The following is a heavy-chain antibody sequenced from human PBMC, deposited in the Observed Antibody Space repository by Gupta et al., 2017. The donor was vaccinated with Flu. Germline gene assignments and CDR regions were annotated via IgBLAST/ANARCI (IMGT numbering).Heavy chain of an antibody. CDR1: GFTFGRYA. CDR2: ISGSGGST. J-gene: IGHJ3*02. D-gene: IGHD3-9*01. V-gene: IGHV3-23*01. CDR3: AKFDLRAFDI. Sequence: EVQLLESGGGLVQPGGSLRPSCAASGFTFGRYALSWVRQAPGKGLEWVSAISGSGGSTYYADSVKGRFTISRDNSKNTLYLQMNSLRAEDTAVYYCAKFDLRAFDIWGQGTMVTVSS.